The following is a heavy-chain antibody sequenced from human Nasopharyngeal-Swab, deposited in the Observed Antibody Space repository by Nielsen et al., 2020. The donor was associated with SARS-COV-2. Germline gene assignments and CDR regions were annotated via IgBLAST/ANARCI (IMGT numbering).Heavy chain of an antibody. CDR1: GGSISSGGYY. D-gene: IGHD3-10*01. CDR2: IYYSGST. CDR3: ARGLLRYYDSGSSPTPPDY. V-gene: IGHV4-31*03. J-gene: IGHJ4*02. Sequence: SETLSLTCTVSGGSISSGGYYWSWIRQHPGKGLEWIGYIYYSGSTYYNLSLKSRVTISVDTSKNPFSLKLSSVTAADTAVYYCARGLLRYYDSGSSPTPPDYWGQGTLVTVSS.